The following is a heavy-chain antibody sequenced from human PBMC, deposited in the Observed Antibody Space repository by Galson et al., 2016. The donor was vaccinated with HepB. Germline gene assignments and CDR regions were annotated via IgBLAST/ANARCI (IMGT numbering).Heavy chain of an antibody. CDR1: GFIFGNYA. CDR2: IRSKAFGGTT. CDR3: SRVRDPADY. J-gene: IGHJ4*02. V-gene: IGHV3-49*03. Sequence: SLRLSCAGSGFIFGNYAVSWFRQAPGKGLEWVGFIRSKAFGGTTHYASSVRDRFIISRDDSRSIDYLHMNSLRAEDTAVYYCSRVRDPADYWGQGTLVIVSS.